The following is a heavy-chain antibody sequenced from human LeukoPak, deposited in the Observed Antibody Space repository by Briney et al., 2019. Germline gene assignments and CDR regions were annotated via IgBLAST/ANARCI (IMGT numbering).Heavy chain of an antibody. CDR2: IFYSGST. CDR1: GGSISSYY. V-gene: IGHV4-59*08. CDR3: ARSSCNGGSCMWLNK. J-gene: IGHJ4*02. Sequence: SETLSLTCTVSGGSISSYYWSWIRHSPGKGLEWIGYIFYSGSTNYNPSLESRVTISLDTSKNQFSVTLTSVTAAAAAVYYCARSSCNGGSCMWLNKWGQGTLVTVSS. D-gene: IGHD2-15*01.